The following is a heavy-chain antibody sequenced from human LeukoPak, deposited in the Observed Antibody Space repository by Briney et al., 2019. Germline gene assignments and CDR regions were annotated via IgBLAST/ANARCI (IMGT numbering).Heavy chain of an antibody. D-gene: IGHD4-23*01. J-gene: IGHJ4*02. CDR3: ARDYGGNSQGTLDY. Sequence: SETLSLTCAVYGGSFSGYYWSWIRQPPGKGLEWIGSIYYSGSTYYNPSLKSRVTISVDTSKNQFSLKLSSVTAADTAVYYCARDYGGNSQGTLDYWGQGTLVTVSS. V-gene: IGHV4-34*01. CDR2: IYYSGST. CDR1: GGSFSGYY.